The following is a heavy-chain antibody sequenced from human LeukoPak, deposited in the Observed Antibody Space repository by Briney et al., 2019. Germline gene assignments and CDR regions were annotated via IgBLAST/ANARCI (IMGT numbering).Heavy chain of an antibody. CDR2: ISHSGST. Sequence: SETLSLTCAVYGGSFSGYYWSWIRQPPGKGLEWIGEISHSGSTNYNPSLKSRVTISVDTSKNQFSLKLSSVTAADTAVYYCARGRGLRFDYWGQGTLVTVSS. CDR3: ARGRGLRFDY. V-gene: IGHV4-34*01. J-gene: IGHJ4*02. D-gene: IGHD3-10*01. CDR1: GGSFSGYY.